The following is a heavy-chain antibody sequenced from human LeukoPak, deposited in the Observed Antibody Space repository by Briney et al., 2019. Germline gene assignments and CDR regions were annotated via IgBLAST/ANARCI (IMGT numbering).Heavy chain of an antibody. J-gene: IGHJ4*02. Sequence: PGGSLRLSCEDSGFTFRSYEMNWVRQAPGKGLEWIAYLSSSGSAFSYADSVKGGFTIARDNAKNSVYLEMNSLRADDTAVYYCARSARLMKGVVEVTALDDWGQGTLVTVSS. CDR1: GFTFRSYE. CDR2: LSSSGSAF. V-gene: IGHV3-48*03. CDR3: ARSARLMKGVVEVTALDD. D-gene: IGHD3-3*01.